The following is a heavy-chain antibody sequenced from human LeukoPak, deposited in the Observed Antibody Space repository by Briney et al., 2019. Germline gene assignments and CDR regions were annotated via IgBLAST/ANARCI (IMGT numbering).Heavy chain of an antibody. D-gene: IGHD4-23*01. CDR3: AGEGGDGGPFDY. Sequence: ASVKVSCKASGYTFTTYFMHWVRQAPGQGLEWMGIIHTSGGTTKYAQKFQDRVTMTRDTSTNTVYMELSSLKFDDTAVYYCAGEGGDGGPFDYWGQGTLVTVSS. J-gene: IGHJ4*02. CDR1: GYTFTTYF. CDR2: IHTSGGTT. V-gene: IGHV1-46*01.